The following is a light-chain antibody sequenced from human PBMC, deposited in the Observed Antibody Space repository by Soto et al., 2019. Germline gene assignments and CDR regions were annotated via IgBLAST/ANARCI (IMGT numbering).Light chain of an antibody. J-gene: IGKJ1*01. CDR2: DTS. V-gene: IGKV3-20*01. CDR1: QSLSSNF. CDR3: QQYDNSPGT. Sequence: ENVLTQSPGTLSLSPGERATLSCRASQSLSSNFLAWYKWKPGQAPRLLIYDTSSRASGIPDRFTGSGSGTDFTLTIKRLEPEDFEVYYCQQYDNSPGTFGQGTKVEIK.